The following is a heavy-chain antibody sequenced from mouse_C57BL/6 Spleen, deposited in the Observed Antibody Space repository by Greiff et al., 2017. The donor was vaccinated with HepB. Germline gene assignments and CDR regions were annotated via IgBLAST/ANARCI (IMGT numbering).Heavy chain of an antibody. Sequence: VQLQQPGAELVMPGASVKLSCKASGYTFPSYWMHWVKQRPGQGLEWIGEIDPSDSYTNYNQKFKGKSTLTVDKSSSTAYMQLSSLTSADSAVYYSARGQLRPRGYFDYWGQGTTLTVSS. CDR3: ARGQLRPRGYFDY. CDR2: IDPSDSYT. CDR1: GYTFPSYW. V-gene: IGHV1-69*01. J-gene: IGHJ2*01. D-gene: IGHD3-2*02.